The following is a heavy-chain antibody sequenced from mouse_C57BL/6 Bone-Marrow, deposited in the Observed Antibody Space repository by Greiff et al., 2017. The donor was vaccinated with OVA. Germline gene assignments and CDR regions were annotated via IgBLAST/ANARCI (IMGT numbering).Heavy chain of an antibody. D-gene: IGHD2-4*01. CDR1: GFTFSSYA. Sequence: EVQLVESGGGLVKPGGSLKLSCAASGFTFSSYAMSWVRQTPEKRLEWVATISDGGSYTYYPDNVKGRFTISRDNAKNNLYLQMSHLKAEDTAMYYCARIYYDYFDYWGQGTTLTVSS. J-gene: IGHJ2*01. CDR3: ARIYYDYFDY. V-gene: IGHV5-4*01. CDR2: ISDGGSYT.